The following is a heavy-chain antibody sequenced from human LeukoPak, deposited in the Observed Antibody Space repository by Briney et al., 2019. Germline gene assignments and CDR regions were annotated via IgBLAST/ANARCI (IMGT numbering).Heavy chain of an antibody. CDR1: GGSISSGGYY. CDR3: ARASLYGDGAYIHFDY. D-gene: IGHD4-17*01. J-gene: IGHJ4*02. V-gene: IGHV4-31*03. Sequence: PSETLSLTCTVSGGSISSGGYYWSWIRQHPGKGLEWIGYIYYSGSTYYNPSLKSRVTISVDTSKNQFSLKLSSVTAADTAVYYCARASLYGDGAYIHFDYWGQGTLVTVSS. CDR2: IYYSGST.